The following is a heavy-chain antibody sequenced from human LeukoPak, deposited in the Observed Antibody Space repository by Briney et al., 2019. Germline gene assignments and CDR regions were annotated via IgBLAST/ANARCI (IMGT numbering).Heavy chain of an antibody. D-gene: IGHD3-3*01. CDR2: IKGDGIST. V-gene: IGHV3-74*01. CDR3: AKDHYWSIDY. CDR1: GFDFSSHW. J-gene: IGHJ4*02. Sequence: GGAPRLSWAASGFDFSSHWMHWVRHAPGQGLVGVSRIKGDGISTNYADSVKGRFTISRDIAKNTLYLQMNSLRAEDTGVYYCAKDHYWSIDYWGRGTLVTVSS.